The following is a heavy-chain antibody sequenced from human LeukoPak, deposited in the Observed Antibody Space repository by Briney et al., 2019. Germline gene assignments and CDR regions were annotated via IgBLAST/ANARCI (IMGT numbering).Heavy chain of an antibody. J-gene: IGHJ3*02. V-gene: IGHV6-1*01. D-gene: IGHD1-14*01. Sequence: SQTLSLTCAISGDSVSSTNVGWNWIRQSPSSGLEWLGRTYYGSPFYNDYADSVKGRITITPDTSKNQFSLQLSSLTPDDTAVYYCARGTAFDIWGQGTMTVSS. CDR2: TYYGSPFYN. CDR3: ARGTAFDI. CDR1: GDSVSSTNVG.